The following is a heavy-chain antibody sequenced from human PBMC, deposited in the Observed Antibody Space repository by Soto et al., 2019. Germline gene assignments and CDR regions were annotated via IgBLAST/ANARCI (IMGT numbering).Heavy chain of an antibody. CDR3: ARGGVERGYYSPRFDP. V-gene: IGHV4-30-4*01. D-gene: IGHD3-3*01. Sequence: SETLSLTCTVSGGSVTSGEHYWTWIRQSPGKGLEWIGYVHHSGTTSYNPSLGSRLTISRDTSKNQSTLKLILVTAADTAVYYCARGGVERGYYSPRFDPWGLGTLVTVSS. CDR2: VHHSGTT. CDR1: GGSVTSGEHY. J-gene: IGHJ5*02.